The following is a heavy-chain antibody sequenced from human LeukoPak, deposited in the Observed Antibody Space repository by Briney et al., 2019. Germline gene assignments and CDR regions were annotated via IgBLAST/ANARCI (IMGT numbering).Heavy chain of an antibody. Sequence: SETLSLTCTVSGGSISSGGYYWSWIRQHPGKGLEWIGYIYYSGSTYYNPSLKSRVTISVDTSKNQFSLKLSSVTAADTAAYYCATRTRYYYDSSGYSSYFDYWGQGTLVTVSS. CDR1: GGSISSGGYY. CDR2: IYYSGST. J-gene: IGHJ4*02. V-gene: IGHV4-31*03. D-gene: IGHD3-22*01. CDR3: ATRTRYYYDSSGYSSYFDY.